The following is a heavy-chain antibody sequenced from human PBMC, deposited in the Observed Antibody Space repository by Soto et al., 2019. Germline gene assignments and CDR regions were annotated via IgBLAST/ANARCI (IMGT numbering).Heavy chain of an antibody. Sequence: EVQLVESGGGLVQPGRSLRLSCAASGFTFDDYAMHWVRQAPGKGLEWVSGISWNSGSIGYADSVKGRFTISRDNAKNSLYLQMNSLRAEDTALYYCAKDGSYDFWSGYADYWGQGTLVTVSS. J-gene: IGHJ4*02. CDR2: ISWNSGSI. V-gene: IGHV3-9*01. D-gene: IGHD3-3*01. CDR1: GFTFDDYA. CDR3: AKDGSYDFWSGYADY.